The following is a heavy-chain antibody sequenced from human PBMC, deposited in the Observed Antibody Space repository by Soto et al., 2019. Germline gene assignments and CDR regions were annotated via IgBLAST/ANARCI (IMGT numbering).Heavy chain of an antibody. Sequence: QVQLQESGPGLVKPSETLSLTCTVSGDSLTNYYCSWFRQPPGKGLEWIGYIMYSGYSAYNLSLKRRVTRSMDTSKTQVSLMLESVTATDTAVYYCARHGFGPLHGLVDVWGQGTTVIVSS. D-gene: IGHD3-10*01. V-gene: IGHV4-59*08. CDR1: GDSLTNYY. CDR2: IMYSGYS. CDR3: ARHGFGPLHGLVDV. J-gene: IGHJ6*02.